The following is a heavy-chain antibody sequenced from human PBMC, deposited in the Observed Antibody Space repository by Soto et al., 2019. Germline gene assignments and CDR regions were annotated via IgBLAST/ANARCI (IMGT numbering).Heavy chain of an antibody. D-gene: IGHD3-9*01. CDR2: ISYVGSDK. J-gene: IGHJ4*02. CDR3: AKDPYYDILTGLDY. CDR1: GFTFSNYG. V-gene: IGHV3-30*18. Sequence: PGGSLRLSCAASGFTFSNYGMHWVRQAPGKGLEWVAAISYVGSDKYYADSVKGRFTISRDNSKNTLYLQMNSLRAEDTAVYYCAKDPYYDILTGLDYWGQGTLVTVSS.